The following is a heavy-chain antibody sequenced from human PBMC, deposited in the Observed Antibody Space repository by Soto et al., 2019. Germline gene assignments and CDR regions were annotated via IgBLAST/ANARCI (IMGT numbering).Heavy chain of an antibody. D-gene: IGHD3-10*01. J-gene: IGHJ4*02. CDR2: IDPGGAGT. Sequence: PGGSLRLSCAASGFTFSGYAMTWVRQAPGKGLEWVSAIDPGGAGTYYADSVKGRFTISRDNSKNTLYLQMNSLRAEDTAVYYCARDPTMVRGVITVFDYWGQGTLVTVSS. CDR1: GFTFSGYA. CDR3: ARDPTMVRGVITVFDY. V-gene: IGHV3-23*01.